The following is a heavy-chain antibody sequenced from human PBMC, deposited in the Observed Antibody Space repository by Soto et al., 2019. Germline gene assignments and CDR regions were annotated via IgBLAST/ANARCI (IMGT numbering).Heavy chain of an antibody. V-gene: IGHV4-59*08. Sequence: PSETLSLTCTVSGGSISSYYWSWIRQPPGKGLEWIGYIYYSGNTNYNPSLKSRVTISVDTSKNLFSLKLSSVTAADTAVYYCARRHSSGRFDYWGQGTLVT. CDR3: ARRHSSGRFDY. J-gene: IGHJ4*02. CDR2: IYYSGNT. D-gene: IGHD6-19*01. CDR1: GGSISSYY.